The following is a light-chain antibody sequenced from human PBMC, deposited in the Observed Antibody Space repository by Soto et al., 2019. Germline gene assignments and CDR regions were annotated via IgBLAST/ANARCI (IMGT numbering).Light chain of an antibody. J-gene: IGLJ2*01. CDR3: SSYAGSNNYVV. V-gene: IGLV2-8*01. CDR2: EVN. Sequence: QSVLTQPPSASGSPGQSVTISCTGTSSDVGGYNYVSWYQHHPGKAPKLMIYEVNKRPSGVPDRFSGCKSGNTASLTVSGLQADDEADHYCSSYAGSNNYVVFGGGTKLTVL. CDR1: SSDVGGYNY.